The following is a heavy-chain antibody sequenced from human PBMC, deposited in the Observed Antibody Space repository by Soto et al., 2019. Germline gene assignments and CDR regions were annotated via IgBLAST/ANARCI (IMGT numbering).Heavy chain of an antibody. D-gene: IGHD2-2*01. CDR3: ASGSRIGQRPGIDY. Sequence: QVQLVQSGAEVKYPGSSVKVSCKASGGSFSSYTLSWVRQAPGQGLEWMGRIIPTLGVPNYAHQFQDRVTITADKSTSTAYMELSSLTSDDTAVYYCASGSRIGQRPGIDYWGQGTLVTVSS. J-gene: IGHJ4*02. CDR2: IIPTLGVP. V-gene: IGHV1-69*02. CDR1: GGSFSSYT.